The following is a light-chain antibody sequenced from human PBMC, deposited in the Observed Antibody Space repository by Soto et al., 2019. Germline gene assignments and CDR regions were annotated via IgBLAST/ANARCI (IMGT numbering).Light chain of an antibody. V-gene: IGKV3-11*01. J-gene: IGKJ4*01. Sequence: EIVLTQSPATLSLSPGERATRSYRAGQSLNIYLAWYQQKPGQAPRLLIYEASIRATGIPARFSGSGSGTDLTLTISSLAHEDFAVYYCQQRYSWPLTFGGGTKVEIK. CDR1: QSLNIY. CDR2: EAS. CDR3: QQRYSWPLT.